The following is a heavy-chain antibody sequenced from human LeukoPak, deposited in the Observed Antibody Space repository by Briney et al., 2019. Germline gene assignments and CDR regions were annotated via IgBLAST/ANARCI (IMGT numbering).Heavy chain of an antibody. J-gene: IGHJ4*02. V-gene: IGHV3-7*01. CDR2: IKQDGSEK. CDR1: GFTFSSYW. D-gene: IGHD3-22*01. CDR3: ARDYDYYDSSGYLTHFDY. Sequence: GRSLRLSCAASGFTFSSYWMSWVRQAPGKGLEWVANIKQDGSEKYYVDSVKGRFTISRDNAKNSLYLQMNSLRAEDTAVYYCARDYDYYDSSGYLTHFDYWGQGTLVTVSS.